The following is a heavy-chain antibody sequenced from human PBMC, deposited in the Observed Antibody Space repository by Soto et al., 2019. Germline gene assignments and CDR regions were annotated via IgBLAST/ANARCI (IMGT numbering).Heavy chain of an antibody. V-gene: IGHV3-21*01. CDR2: ISSSSSYL. CDR3: ARAESITGSMDV. J-gene: IGHJ6*02. CDR1: GFTFSSYS. Sequence: PGGSLRLSCAASGFTFSSYSMNWVRQAPGKGLEWVSSISSSSSYLYYADSVKGRFTISRDNAKNSLYLQMNSLRAEDTAVYYCARAESITGSMDVWGQGTTVTVSS. D-gene: IGHD3-10*01.